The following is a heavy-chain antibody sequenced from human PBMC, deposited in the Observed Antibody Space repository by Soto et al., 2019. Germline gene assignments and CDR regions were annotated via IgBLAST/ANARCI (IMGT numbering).Heavy chain of an antibody. CDR1: GYTFTGYY. V-gene: IGHV1-2*04. D-gene: IGHD2-15*01. Sequence: ASVKVSCKASGYTFTGYYMHWVRQAPGQGLEWMGWINPNSGGTNYAQKFQGWVTMTRDTSISTAYMELSRLRSDDTAVYYCARDDCSGGSCYPPWGQGTLVTVSS. J-gene: IGHJ5*02. CDR3: ARDDCSGGSCYPP. CDR2: INPNSGGT.